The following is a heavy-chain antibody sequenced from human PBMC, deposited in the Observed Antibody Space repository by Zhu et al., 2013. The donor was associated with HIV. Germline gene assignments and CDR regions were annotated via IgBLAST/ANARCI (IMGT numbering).Heavy chain of an antibody. J-gene: IGHJ6*02. D-gene: IGHD1-1*01. CDR1: GGTFSSYA. CDR2: IIPIFGTA. V-gene: IGHV1-69*06. Sequence: QVQLVQSGAEVKKPGSSVKVSCKASGGTFSSYAISWVRQAPGQGLEWMGGIIPIFGTANYAQKFQGRVTITADKSTSTAYMELSSLRSEDTAVYYCARDCGSTGTTSYYYYGMDVWGQGTTVTVSS. CDR3: ARDCGSTGTTSYYYYGMDV.